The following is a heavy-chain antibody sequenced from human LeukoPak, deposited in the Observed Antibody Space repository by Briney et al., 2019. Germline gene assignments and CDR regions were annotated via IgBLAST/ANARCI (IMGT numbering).Heavy chain of an antibody. J-gene: IGHJ5*02. CDR1: GYTFTGYY. D-gene: IGHD3-16*02. CDR3: ARDGVITFGGVIVTNWFDP. V-gene: IGHV1-2*02. CDR2: INPNSGGT. Sequence: ASVKVSCKASGYTFTGYYMHWVLQAPGQGLEWMGWINPNSGGTNYAQKFQGRVTMTRDTSISTAYMELSRLRSDDTAVYYCARDGVITFGGVIVTNWFDPWGQGTLVTVPS.